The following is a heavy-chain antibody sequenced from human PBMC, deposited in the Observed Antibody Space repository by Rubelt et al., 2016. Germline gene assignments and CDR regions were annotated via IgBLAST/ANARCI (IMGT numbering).Heavy chain of an antibody. J-gene: IGHJ4*02. CDR3: ARCRRAGGAVAGTWDY. V-gene: IGHV1-18*01. CDR2: ISAYNGNT. Sequence: QVQLVQSGAEVKKPGASVKVSCKASGYTFTTYGINWVRQAPGQGLEWMGWISAYNGNTNYAQKLQGRVTMTTDKSTSTAYMERRGLRSDDTAVDYCARCRRAGGAVAGTWDYWGQGTLVTVSS. CDR1: GYTFTTYG. D-gene: IGHD6-19*01.